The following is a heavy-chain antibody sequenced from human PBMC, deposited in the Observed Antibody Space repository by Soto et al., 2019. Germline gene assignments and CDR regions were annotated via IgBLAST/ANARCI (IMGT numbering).Heavy chain of an antibody. D-gene: IGHD1-1*01. CDR1: GYTFTSYG. CDR3: ARASDNLYFYVMDV. Sequence: ASVKVSCKASGYTFTSYGISWVRQAPGQWLEWMGWISAYNGNTNYAQKLQGTVTMTTDTSTSTAYMEMRSLRSDDTAVYYSARASDNLYFYVMDVWGQGTTVTVSS. V-gene: IGHV1-18*01. J-gene: IGHJ6*02. CDR2: ISAYNGNT.